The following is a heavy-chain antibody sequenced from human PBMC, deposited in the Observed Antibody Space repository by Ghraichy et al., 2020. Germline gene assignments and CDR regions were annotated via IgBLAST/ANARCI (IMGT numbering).Heavy chain of an antibody. V-gene: IGHV3-23*01. CDR2: ISGSGGST. CDR3: AKDWSVVVVAATGGY. D-gene: IGHD2-15*01. CDR1: GFTFSSYA. Sequence: GGSLRLSCAASGFTFSSYAMSWVRQAPGKGLEWVSAISGSGGSTYYADSVKGRFTISRDNSKNTLYLQMNSLRAEDTAVYYCAKDWSVVVVAATGGYWGQGTLVTASS. J-gene: IGHJ4*02.